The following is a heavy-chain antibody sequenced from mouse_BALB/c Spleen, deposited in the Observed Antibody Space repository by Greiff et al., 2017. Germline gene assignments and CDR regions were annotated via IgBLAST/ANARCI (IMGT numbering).Heavy chain of an antibody. J-gene: IGHJ4*01. CDR1: GFTFSSYT. D-gene: IGHD2-14*01. V-gene: IGHV5-12-2*01. CDR2: ISNGGGST. CDR3: VRNRSLYAMDY. Sequence: DVKLVESGGGLVQPGGSLKLSCAASGFTFSSYTMSWVRQTPEKRLEWVAYISNGGGSTYYPDTVKGRFTISRDNAKNTLYLQMSSLKSEDTAMYYCVRNRSLYAMDYWGQGTSVTVSS.